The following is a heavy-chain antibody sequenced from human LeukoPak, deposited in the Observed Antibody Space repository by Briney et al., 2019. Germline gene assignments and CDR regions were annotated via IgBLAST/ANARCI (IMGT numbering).Heavy chain of an antibody. CDR2: INHSGST. CDR3: ARVVPAAAKDY. D-gene: IGHD2-2*01. V-gene: IGHV4-34*01. J-gene: IGHJ4*02. CDR1: GGSFSGYY. Sequence: SETLSLTCAVYGGSFSGYYWSWIRQPPGKGLEWIGEINHSGSTNCNPSLKSRVTISVDTSKNQFSLKLSSVTAADTAVYYCARVVPAAAKDYWGQGTLVTVSS.